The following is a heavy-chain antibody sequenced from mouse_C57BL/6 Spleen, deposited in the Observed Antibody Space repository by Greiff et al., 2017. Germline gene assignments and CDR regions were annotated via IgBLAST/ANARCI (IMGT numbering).Heavy chain of an antibody. CDR1: GYTFTDYY. CDR2: INPNNGGT. CDR3: ARSPIYYDYDRDAMDY. V-gene: IGHV1-26*01. D-gene: IGHD2-4*01. Sequence: VQLQQSGPELVKPGASVKISCKASGYTFTDYYMNWVKQSHGKSLEWIGDINPNNGGTSYNQKFKGKATLTVDKSSSTAYMELRSLTSEDSAVYYCARSPIYYDYDRDAMDYWGQGTSVTVSS. J-gene: IGHJ4*01.